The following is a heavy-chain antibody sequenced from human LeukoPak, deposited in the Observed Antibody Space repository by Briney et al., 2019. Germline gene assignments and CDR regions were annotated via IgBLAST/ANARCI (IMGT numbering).Heavy chain of an antibody. Sequence: ASGNVCCKASGYTFTSYSISWVRHAPAQGLELMGWISAYNDNTNYAQNDQGRVTMTTDTSTSTASMELRNLRSDDTDVYYCARDLRETVTTLGYWGQGTLVTVSS. D-gene: IGHD4-17*01. CDR3: ARDLRETVTTLGY. V-gene: IGHV1-18*01. J-gene: IGHJ4*02. CDR1: GYTFTSYS. CDR2: ISAYNDNT.